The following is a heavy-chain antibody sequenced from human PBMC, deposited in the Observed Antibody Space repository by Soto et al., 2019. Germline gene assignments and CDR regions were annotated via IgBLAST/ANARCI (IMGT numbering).Heavy chain of an antibody. V-gene: IGHV1-46*01. CDR1: EDTFTTYY. Sequence: ASVKVSCKASEDTFTTYYLHWGRQAPGQGLEWMGMIHPSGGGATYAQKFLGRLTLTRDTSTSTAYMELRSLRSDDTAVYYCAREYYYGSGPWYWGQG. D-gene: IGHD3-10*01. CDR2: IHPSGGGA. CDR3: AREYYYGSGPWY. J-gene: IGHJ4*02.